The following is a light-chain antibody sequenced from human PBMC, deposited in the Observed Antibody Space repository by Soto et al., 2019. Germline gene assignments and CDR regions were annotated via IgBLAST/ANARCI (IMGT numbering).Light chain of an antibody. CDR1: SSDVGGYNF. V-gene: IGLV2-14*03. CDR2: EVA. CDR3: CSHSSSITWM. J-gene: IGLJ3*02. Sequence: QSALTQTASVSGSPGQSITMSCTGTSSDVGGYNFVSWYQQHPGKAPKLIVHEVANRLSGVSGRLSGSMSGNTAFLTISCLQAEDEAVYYCCSHSSSITWMFGGGTKLTVL.